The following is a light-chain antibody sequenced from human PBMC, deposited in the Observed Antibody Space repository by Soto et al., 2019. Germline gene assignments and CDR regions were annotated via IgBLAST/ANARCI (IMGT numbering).Light chain of an antibody. V-gene: IGKV3-20*01. CDR1: QSVSSSY. CDR3: QQYGSSSWT. CDR2: GAS. J-gene: IGKJ1*01. Sequence: DIVLTPSAGTLSLSQEDRATLSCRASQSVSSSYLAWYQQKPGQAPRLLIYGASSRATGIPDRFSGSGSGTDFTLTISRLEPEDFAVYYCQQYGSSSWTFGQGTKVDIK.